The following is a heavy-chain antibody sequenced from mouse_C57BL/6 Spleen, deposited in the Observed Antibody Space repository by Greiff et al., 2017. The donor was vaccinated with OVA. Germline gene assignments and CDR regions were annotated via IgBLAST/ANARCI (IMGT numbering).Heavy chain of an antibody. D-gene: IGHD1-1*01. CDR2: FYPGSGSI. CDR3: ARNEEGTLYGSGCAY. CDR1: GYTFTEYT. V-gene: IGHV1-62-2*01. Sequence: QVQLQQSGAELVKPGASVKLSCKASGYTFTEYTIHWVKQRSGQGLEWIGWFYPGSGSIKYTEKFKDKATLTADKSSSTVYLELSSLTSDDSAVYDCARNEEGTLYGSGCAYWGQGTLVTVSA. J-gene: IGHJ3*01.